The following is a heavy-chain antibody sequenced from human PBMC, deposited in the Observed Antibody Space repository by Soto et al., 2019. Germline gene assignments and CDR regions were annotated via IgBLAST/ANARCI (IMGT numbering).Heavy chain of an antibody. V-gene: IGHV3-30*18. CDR3: AKDDRTYGSGTPCAY. Sequence: GGSLRLCCAASGFTFSSYGMHWVRQAPGKGLEWVAVISYDGSNKYYADSVKGRFTISRDNSKNTLYLQMNSLRAEDTAVYYCAKDDRTYGSGTPCAYWGQGTLVTVSS. D-gene: IGHD3-10*01. CDR2: ISYDGSNK. CDR1: GFTFSSYG. J-gene: IGHJ4*02.